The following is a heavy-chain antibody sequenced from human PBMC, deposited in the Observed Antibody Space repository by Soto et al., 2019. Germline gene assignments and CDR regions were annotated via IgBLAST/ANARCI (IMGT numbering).Heavy chain of an antibody. CDR2: ISGTAGKT. V-gene: IGHV3-23*01. D-gene: IGHD6-19*01. CDR1: GFIFTRYA. Sequence: PGVSLRLSCAASGFIFTRYAMAWVRQVPGKGLEWLAGISGTAGKTYYLDSVKGRFTISRDTSRNTVFLQMNSLRADDTAIYFCAGRTVASSWTSDIWGQGTMVTVSS. J-gene: IGHJ3*02. CDR3: AGRTVASSWTSDI.